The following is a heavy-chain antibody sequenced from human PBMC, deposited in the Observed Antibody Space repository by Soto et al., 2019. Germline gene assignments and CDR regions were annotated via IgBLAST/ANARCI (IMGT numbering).Heavy chain of an antibody. CDR3: AKDPLRWLPSIGGMDV. D-gene: IGHD4-17*01. CDR1: GFTFSSYG. V-gene: IGHV3-30*18. Sequence: QVQLVESGGGVVQPGRSLRLSCAASGFTFSSYGMHWVRQAPGKGLEWVAVISYDGSNKYYADSVKGRFTISRDNSKNTLYLQMNSLRAEDTAVYYCAKDPLRWLPSIGGMDVWGQGTTVTVSS. J-gene: IGHJ6*02. CDR2: ISYDGSNK.